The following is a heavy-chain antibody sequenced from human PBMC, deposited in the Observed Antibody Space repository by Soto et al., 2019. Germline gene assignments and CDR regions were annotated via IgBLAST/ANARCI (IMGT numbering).Heavy chain of an antibody. CDR1: GVSFSSHA. D-gene: IGHD2-8*02. V-gene: IGHV1-69*06. CDR3: ARGGALSTSLYWGNGLDF. CDR2: IIPVFGTP. Sequence: QVQLEQSGSEVKKSGSSVKVSCQSSGVSFSSHAITWVRQAPGDGLEWLGGIIPVFGTPSYAQGFQGRLTITADKSTNTSYMELRSLRSEDTAVYYCARGGALSTSLYWGNGLDFWGRGTQVTVSS. J-gene: IGHJ4*02.